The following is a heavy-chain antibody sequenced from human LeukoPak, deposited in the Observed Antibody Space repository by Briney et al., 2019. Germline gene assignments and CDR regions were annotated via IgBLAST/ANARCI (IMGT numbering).Heavy chain of an antibody. CDR2: ISGSGGST. CDR3: AKFPPSLTDYGDLYYFDY. V-gene: IGHV3-23*01. D-gene: IGHD4-17*01. J-gene: IGHJ4*02. CDR1: GLTFSSYA. Sequence: PGGSLRLSCAASGLTFSSYAMSWVRQAPGKGLEWVSAISGSGGSTYYADSVKGRFTISRDNSKNTLYLQMNSLRAEDTAVYYCAKFPPSLTDYGDLYYFDYWGQGTLVTVSS.